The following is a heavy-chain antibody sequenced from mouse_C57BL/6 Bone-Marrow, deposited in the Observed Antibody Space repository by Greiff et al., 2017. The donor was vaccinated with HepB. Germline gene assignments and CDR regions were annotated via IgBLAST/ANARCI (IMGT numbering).Heavy chain of an antibody. CDR1: GFTFSSYG. Sequence: EVQLQESGGDLVKPGGSLKLSCAASGFTFSSYGMSWVRQTPDKRLEWVATISSGGSYTYYPDSVKGRFTISRDNAKNTLYLQMSSLKSEDTAMYYCARQRFITTVVEDYYYAMDYWGQGTSVTVSS. D-gene: IGHD1-1*01. CDR2: ISSGGSYT. CDR3: ARQRFITTVVEDYYYAMDY. J-gene: IGHJ4*01. V-gene: IGHV5-6*01.